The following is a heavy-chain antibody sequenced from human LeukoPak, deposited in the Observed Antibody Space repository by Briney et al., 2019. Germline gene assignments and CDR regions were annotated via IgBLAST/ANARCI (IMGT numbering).Heavy chain of an antibody. CDR2: INWDGGST. CDR3: ARGGWFGELLFDY. J-gene: IGHJ4*02. Sequence: VRPGGSLRLSCAASGFTFDDYGMSWVRQAPGKGLEWVSGINWDGGSTGYADSVKGRFTISRDNAKNSLYLQKNSLRAEDTALYYCARGGWFGELLFDYWGQGTLVTVSS. V-gene: IGHV3-20*04. D-gene: IGHD3-10*01. CDR1: GFTFDDYG.